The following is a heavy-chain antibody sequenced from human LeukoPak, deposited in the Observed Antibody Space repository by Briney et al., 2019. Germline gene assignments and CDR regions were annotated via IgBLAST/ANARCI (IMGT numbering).Heavy chain of an antibody. V-gene: IGHV3-48*03. J-gene: IGHJ3*01. CDR3: ARDLVSGAYTFDF. D-gene: IGHD3-16*01. CDR2: ISSSGSTI. Sequence: AGSLRLSCAASTFTFSSYDINWVRQAPGKGPEWVSYISSSGSTIYYADSVKGRFTISRDNARNSVYLQMNSLRAGDTAVYYCARDLVSGAYTFDFWGHGTMVTVSS. CDR1: TFTFSSYD.